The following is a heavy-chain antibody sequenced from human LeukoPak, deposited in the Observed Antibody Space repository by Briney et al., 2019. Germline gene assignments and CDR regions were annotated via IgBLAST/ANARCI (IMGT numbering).Heavy chain of an antibody. CDR2: ISSSGSTI. CDR1: RFTFSDYY. Sequence: GGSLRLSCAASRFTFSDYYMRWIRQAPGKGLEWVLYISSSGSTIYYADSVKGRFTISRDNAKNSLYLQMNSLRAEDTAVYYCARYYYDSSGYGMDVWGQGTTVTVSS. D-gene: IGHD3-22*01. J-gene: IGHJ6*02. V-gene: IGHV3-11*01. CDR3: ARYYYDSSGYGMDV.